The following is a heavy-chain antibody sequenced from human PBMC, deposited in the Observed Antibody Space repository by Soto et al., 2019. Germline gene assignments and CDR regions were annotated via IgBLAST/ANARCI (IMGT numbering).Heavy chain of an antibody. D-gene: IGHD2-15*01. Sequence: SVPTLCNATRTLARSGSGAGFSLRTGVRRVGCIRQPPGKALEWLARIDWDDDKFYSTSLKTRLTISKDTSKNQVVLTMTNMDPVDTATYYCARMTPPVDIWGQGTMVTVSS. CDR3: ARMTPPVDI. CDR1: GFSLRTGVRR. J-gene: IGHJ3*02. CDR2: IDWDDDK. V-gene: IGHV2-70*04.